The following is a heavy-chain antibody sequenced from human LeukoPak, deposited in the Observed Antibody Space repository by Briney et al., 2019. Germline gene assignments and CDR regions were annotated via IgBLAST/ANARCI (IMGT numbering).Heavy chain of an antibody. CDR1: GFTFSSYA. V-gene: IGHV3-23*01. CDR2: VSGSGGST. CDR3: ARAGSGRSPDWFDP. Sequence: GGSLRLSCAASGFTFSSYAMTWVRQAPGKGLEWVSTVSGSGGSTYYADSVKGRFTISRDNSKNTLFLQMNSLRAEDTAVYYCARAGSGRSPDWFDPWGQGTLVTVSS. J-gene: IGHJ5*02. D-gene: IGHD1-26*01.